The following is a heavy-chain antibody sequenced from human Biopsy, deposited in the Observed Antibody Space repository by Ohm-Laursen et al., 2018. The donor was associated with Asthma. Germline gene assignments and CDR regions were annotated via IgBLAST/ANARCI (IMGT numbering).Heavy chain of an antibody. J-gene: IGHJ4*02. CDR3: AADFPKDYVRYNFQF. CDR2: HDHEEGGT. D-gene: IGHD4-17*01. Sequence: ASVKASCTISGCRLTDLSVHWVRQAPGQGLEWMGGHDHEEGGTVNARRFQGRVTMTEDTSTDTAYMELSSLSSDDTAVYYCAADFPKDYVRYNFQFWGQGTLVTVSS. CDR1: GCRLTDLS. V-gene: IGHV1-24*01.